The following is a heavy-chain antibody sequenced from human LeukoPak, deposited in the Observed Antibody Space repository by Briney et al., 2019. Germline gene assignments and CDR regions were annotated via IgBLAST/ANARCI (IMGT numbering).Heavy chain of an antibody. CDR3: ARDLAWGAFDY. J-gene: IGHJ4*02. Sequence: GGSLRLSCAASGFTFSGSALHWVRQASGKGLEWIGRIRSKTNNYATTYAASVTGRFTISRDDSKNTLSLQMNSLRVEDTATYYCARDLAWGAFDYWGQGTLVTVSS. D-gene: IGHD7-27*01. CDR2: IRSKTNNYAT. CDR1: GFTFSGSA. V-gene: IGHV3-73*01.